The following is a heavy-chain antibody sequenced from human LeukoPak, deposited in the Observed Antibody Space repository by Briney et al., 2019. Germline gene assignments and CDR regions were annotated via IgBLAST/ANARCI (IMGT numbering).Heavy chain of an antibody. D-gene: IGHD7-27*01. CDR1: GGSINSSFYY. J-gene: IGHJ4*02. CDR2: IYYSGTT. CDR3: AGSWGDQTGLHAH. Sequence: PSETLSLTCTVSGGSINSSFYYWGWIRQPPGKGLEWIGSIYYSGTTYYNPSLKSRVTISVDTSKDQFSLKLSSVTAADTAVYYCAGSWGDQTGLHAHWGQGILVTVSS. V-gene: IGHV4-39*01.